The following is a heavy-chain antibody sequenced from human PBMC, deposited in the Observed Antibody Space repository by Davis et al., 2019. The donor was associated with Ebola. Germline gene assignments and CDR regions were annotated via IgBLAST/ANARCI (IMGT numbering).Heavy chain of an antibody. D-gene: IGHD3-10*01. CDR3: AREVLWFGELTHDAFDI. CDR1: GFTFSSYW. V-gene: IGHV3-7*01. J-gene: IGHJ3*02. Sequence: ESLKISCAASGFTFSSYWMSWVRQAPGKGLEWVANIKQDGSEKYYVDSVKGRFTISRDNAKNSLYLQMNSLRAEDTAVYYCAREVLWFGELTHDAFDIWGQGTMVTVSS. CDR2: IKQDGSEK.